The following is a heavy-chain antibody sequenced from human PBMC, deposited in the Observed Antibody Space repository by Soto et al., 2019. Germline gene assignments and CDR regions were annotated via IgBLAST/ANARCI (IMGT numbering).Heavy chain of an antibody. CDR3: ATSKGFCSGGRCYVAFDV. Sequence: EVQLVQSGPEVKKPGESLKISCKASGYRFISDWIGWVRQMPGKGLEWMGIMYPGDSDTRYSPSFQGQVTISADKSISTAYLQWASLKDSDTAKYFCATSKGFCSGGRCYVAFDVWGQGTMVTVSS. J-gene: IGHJ3*01. V-gene: IGHV5-51*03. CDR2: MYPGDSDT. CDR1: GYRFISDW. D-gene: IGHD2-15*01.